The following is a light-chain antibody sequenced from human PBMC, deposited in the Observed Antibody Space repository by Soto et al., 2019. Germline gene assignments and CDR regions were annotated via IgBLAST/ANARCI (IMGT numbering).Light chain of an antibody. Sequence: EIVLTQSPASLSVSPGETVTLSCRTSQSIGSFLAWYRQRPGQTPRLLIHDASNRAPGVPARISGSGSQTDFTLTISSFEPEDSAVYFCQQRNSPPFTFGPGTEVNIK. CDR3: QQRNSPPFT. J-gene: IGKJ3*01. CDR2: DAS. CDR1: QSIGSF. V-gene: IGKV3-11*01.